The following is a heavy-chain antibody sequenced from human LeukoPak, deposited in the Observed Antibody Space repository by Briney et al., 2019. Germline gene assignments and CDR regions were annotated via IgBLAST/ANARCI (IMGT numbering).Heavy chain of an antibody. CDR1: GFTFSSYA. V-gene: IGHV3-23*01. CDR3: ASYSSSWYMFFDY. CDR2: ISGSGGST. D-gene: IGHD6-13*01. J-gene: IGHJ4*02. Sequence: GGSLRLSCAASGFTFSSYAMSWVRQAPGKGLEWVSAISGSGGSTYYADSVKSRFTISRDNSKNTLYLQMNSLRAEDTAVYYCASYSSSWYMFFDYWGQGTLVTVSS.